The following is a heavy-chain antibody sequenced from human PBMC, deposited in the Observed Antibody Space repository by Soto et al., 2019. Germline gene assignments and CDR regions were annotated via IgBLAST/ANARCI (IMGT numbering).Heavy chain of an antibody. CDR1: GFTFSSYG. D-gene: IGHD6-19*01. V-gene: IGHV3-33*01. CDR3: ARAGSGASSFFDY. CDR2: IWYDGSNK. J-gene: IGHJ4*02. Sequence: QVQLVESGGGVVQPGRSLRLSCAASGFTFSSYGMHWVRQAPGKGLQWVAVIWYDGSNKYYADSVKCRFTISRDNSKNTLYLQMNSLRAEDTAVYYCARAGSGASSFFDYWGQGTLVTVSS.